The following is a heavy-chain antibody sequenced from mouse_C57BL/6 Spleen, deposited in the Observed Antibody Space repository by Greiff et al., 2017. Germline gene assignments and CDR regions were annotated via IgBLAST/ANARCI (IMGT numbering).Heavy chain of an antibody. CDR1: GYTFTSYW. V-gene: IGHV1-5*01. CDR3: TRITTVVPSGY. CDR2: IYPGNSDT. D-gene: IGHD1-1*01. J-gene: IGHJ2*01. Sequence: VHVKQSGTVLARPGASVKMSCKTSGYTFTSYWMHWVKQRPGQGLEWIGAIYPGNSDTSYNQKFKGKAKLTAVTSASTAYMELSSLTNEDSAVYYCTRITTVVPSGYWGQGTTLTVSS.